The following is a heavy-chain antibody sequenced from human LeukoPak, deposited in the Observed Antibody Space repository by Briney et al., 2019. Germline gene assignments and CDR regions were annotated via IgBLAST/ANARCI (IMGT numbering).Heavy chain of an antibody. CDR2: IWYDGSNK. CDR3: ARPESGWYFSFDY. D-gene: IGHD6-19*01. J-gene: IGHJ4*02. Sequence: GGPLRLPWPGPELTSITKAMNGAPQAPGRGRGGVAVIWYDGSNKYYADSVKGRFTISRDNSKNTLYLQMNSLRAEDTAVYYCARPESGWYFSFDYWGQGTLVTVSS. CDR1: ELTSITKA. V-gene: IGHV3-33*01.